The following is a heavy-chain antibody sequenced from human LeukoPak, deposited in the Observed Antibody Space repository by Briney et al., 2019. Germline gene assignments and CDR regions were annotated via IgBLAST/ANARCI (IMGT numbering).Heavy chain of an antibody. V-gene: IGHV4-39*01. CDR3: ARHDAPRRVGFDF. CDR2: LSHAGNA. Sequence: SETLSLTCSVSGDSVRNDFYYWGWIRQPPGKGLEWVACLSHAGNAWYNPSLESRLSISVGTSKNQFSLKFSSVTAADTALYWCARHDAPRRVGFDFWGQGILVTVSS. CDR1: GDSVRNDFYY. D-gene: IGHD2-2*01. J-gene: IGHJ4*02.